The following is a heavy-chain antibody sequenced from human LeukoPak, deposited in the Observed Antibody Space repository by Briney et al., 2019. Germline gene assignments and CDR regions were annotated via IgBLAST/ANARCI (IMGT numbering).Heavy chain of an antibody. CDR3: ARVSYCGGDCSSKYYYGLDV. V-gene: IGHV1-2*06. CDR2: INPYNGGT. D-gene: IGHD2-21*02. J-gene: IGHJ6*02. CDR1: GYTFTGYY. Sequence: ASVNVSCKTSGYTFTGYYIHWVRQAPGQGPEWIGRINPYNGGTNYPQKFQGRVTMTRDTSISTVYMELSDLRSDDSAVYYCARVSYCGGDCSSKYYYGLDVWGQGSTVTVSS.